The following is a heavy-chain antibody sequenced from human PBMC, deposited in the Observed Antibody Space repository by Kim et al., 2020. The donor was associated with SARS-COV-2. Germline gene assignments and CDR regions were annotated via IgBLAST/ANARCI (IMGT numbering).Heavy chain of an antibody. CDR3: ARGTRGSSDP. CDR1: GGSFSGYY. V-gene: IGHV4-34*01. CDR2: INHSGST. J-gene: IGHJ5*02. Sequence: SETLSLTCAVYGGSFSGYYWSWIRQPPGKGLEWIGEINHSGSTNYNPSLKSRVTISVDTSKNQFSLKLSSVTAADTAVYYCARGTRGSSDPWGQGTLVTVSS. D-gene: IGHD1-26*01.